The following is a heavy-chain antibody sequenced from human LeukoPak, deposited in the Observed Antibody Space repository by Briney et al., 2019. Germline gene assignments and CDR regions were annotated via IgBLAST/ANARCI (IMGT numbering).Heavy chain of an antibody. D-gene: IGHD6-13*01. CDR3: AARGIAAAPGNY. J-gene: IGHJ4*02. V-gene: IGHV4-34*01. CDR2: INHSGST. Sequence: KPSEPLSLTCAVYGGSFSGYYWSWIRQPPGKGLEWIGEINHSGSTNYNPSLKSRVTISVDTSKNQFPLKLSSVTAADTAVYYCAARGIAAAPGNYWGQGTLVTVSS. CDR1: GGSFSGYY.